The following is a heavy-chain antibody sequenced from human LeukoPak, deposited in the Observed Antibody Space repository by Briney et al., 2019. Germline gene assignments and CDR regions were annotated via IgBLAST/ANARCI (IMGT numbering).Heavy chain of an antibody. V-gene: IGHV3-7*01. CDR2: IKQDGSEK. J-gene: IGHJ4*02. CDR1: GFTFSSYW. D-gene: IGHD3-22*01. CDR3: ARDPWYIYYDSSGYSF. Sequence: PGGSLRPSCAASGFTFSSYWMSWVRQAPGRGLEWVANIKQDGSEKYYVDSVKGRFTISRDNAKNSLYLQMNSLRAEDTAVYYCARDPWYIYYDSSGYSFWGQGTLVTVSS.